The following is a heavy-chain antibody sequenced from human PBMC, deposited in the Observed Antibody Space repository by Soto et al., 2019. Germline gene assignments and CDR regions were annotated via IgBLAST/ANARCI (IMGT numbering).Heavy chain of an antibody. V-gene: IGHV1-24*01. CDR1: GYTLTELS. CDR3: TRAPLGIIVAPDF. D-gene: IGHD2-21*01. CDR2: FDPEDGET. Sequence: ASVKVSCKVSGYTLTELSMHWVRQAPGKGLEWMGGFDPEDGETIYAQKFQGRVTVSTDTSISTTYMELSSLTSEDTAVYYCTRAPLGIIVAPDFWGQGTLVTVSS. J-gene: IGHJ4*02.